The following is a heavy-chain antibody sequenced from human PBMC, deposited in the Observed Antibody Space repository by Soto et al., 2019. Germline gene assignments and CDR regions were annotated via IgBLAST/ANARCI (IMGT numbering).Heavy chain of an antibody. V-gene: IGHV3-30*18. CDR1: GFTFSSYG. CDR3: AKGYCSSTSCYGDYFDY. Sequence: GGSLRLSCAASGFTFSSYGMHWVRQAPGKGLEWVAVISYDGSNKYYADSVKGRFTISRDNSKNTLYLQMNSLRAEDTAVYYCAKGYCSSTSCYGDYFDYWGQGTLVTVSS. CDR2: ISYDGSNK. D-gene: IGHD2-2*01. J-gene: IGHJ4*02.